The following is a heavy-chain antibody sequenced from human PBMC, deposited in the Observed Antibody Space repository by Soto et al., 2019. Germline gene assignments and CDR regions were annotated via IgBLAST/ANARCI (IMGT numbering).Heavy chain of an antibody. V-gene: IGHV1-3*01. CDR1: GYTFSAYT. D-gene: IGHD3-3*02. CDR3: ARDTETLGPRANDALDI. CDR2: INAGSGTT. J-gene: IGHJ3*02. Sequence: ASVKVSCKVTGYTFSAYTMNWVRQAPGQSLEWMGWINAGSGTTKYSQNFQGRVSITRDTSASTVYMELTGLTSEDTAVYYCARDTETLGPRANDALDIWGQGTMVTVS.